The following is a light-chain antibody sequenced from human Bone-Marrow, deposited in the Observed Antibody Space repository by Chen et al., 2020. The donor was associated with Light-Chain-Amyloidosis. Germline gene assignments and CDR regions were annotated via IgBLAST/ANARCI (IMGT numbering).Light chain of an antibody. V-gene: IGLV1-40*01. J-gene: IGLJ1*01. Sequence: QSVLPQPPSVSGAPGPGVTLSCTGSSPNIGAGEDVQWYQQLPGTAPKLLSYDSRNRPSAAPARFSGAKASTAASLASTGLQAEDEADSYCQAYDYRLSGSYVFGTGTKVTAL. CDR1: SPNIGAGED. CDR3: QAYDYRLSGSYV. CDR2: DSR.